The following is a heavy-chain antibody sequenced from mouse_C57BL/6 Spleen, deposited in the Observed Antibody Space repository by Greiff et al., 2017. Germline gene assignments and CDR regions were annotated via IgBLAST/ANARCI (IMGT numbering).Heavy chain of an antibody. CDR3: ARPNYVYAMDY. CDR1: GFTFSDYY. Sequence: EVNVVESGGGLVQPGGSLKLSCAASGFTFSDYYMYWVRQTPEKRLEWVAYISNGGGSTYYPDTVKGRFTISRDNAKNTLYLQMSRLKSEDTAMYYCARPNYVYAMDYWGQGTSVTVSS. J-gene: IGHJ4*01. V-gene: IGHV5-12*01. D-gene: IGHD1-1*01. CDR2: ISNGGGST.